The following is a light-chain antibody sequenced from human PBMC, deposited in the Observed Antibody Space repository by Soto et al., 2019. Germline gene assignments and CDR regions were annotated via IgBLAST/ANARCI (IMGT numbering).Light chain of an antibody. J-gene: IGKJ3*01. Sequence: IVLTQSPGTLSLSPGERATLSCGASQSVTNNFLAWYQQKPGQAPRLLNYGASSRATGVPDRFSGSGSGSVFTLTISRLEPGDFAVYYCQQYCTPLFTFGPGTKVDIK. CDR2: GAS. CDR3: QQYCTPLFT. V-gene: IGKV3-20*01. CDR1: QSVTNNF.